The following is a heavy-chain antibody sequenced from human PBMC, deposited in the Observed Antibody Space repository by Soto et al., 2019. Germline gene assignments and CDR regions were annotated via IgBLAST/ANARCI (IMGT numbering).Heavy chain of an antibody. D-gene: IGHD3-10*01. CDR2: IDTSGTT. V-gene: IGHV4-4*07. CDR1: GGSISSYY. J-gene: IGHJ6*02. CDR3: ARGPRGYVYYHGMDG. Sequence: SETLSLTCTVSGGSISSYYVSWIRQSAGKGLEWIGRIDTSGTTNYNPSLKSRVTMSVAASKNHFCLNLSSVTAADTAVYYCARGPRGYVYYHGMDGWGQGTTVTVSS.